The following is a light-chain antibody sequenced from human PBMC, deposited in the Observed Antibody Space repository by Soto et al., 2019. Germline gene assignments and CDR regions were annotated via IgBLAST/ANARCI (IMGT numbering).Light chain of an antibody. CDR2: GAS. CDR1: QSVSSSY. V-gene: IGKV3-20*01. J-gene: IGKJ1*01. Sequence: EIVLTQSPGTLSLSPGERATLSCRASQSVSSSYLAWYQQKPGQAPRLLIYGASSRATGIPDRFSGSGSGTDFTLTISRLEPEDFAVYYCQQYGSSPGEGGTFGQGTKVDIK. CDR3: QQYGSSPGEGGT.